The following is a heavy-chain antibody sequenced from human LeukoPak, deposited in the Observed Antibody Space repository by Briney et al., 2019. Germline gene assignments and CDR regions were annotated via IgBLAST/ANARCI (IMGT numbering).Heavy chain of an antibody. Sequence: KPSETLSLTCTVSGGSVSSGDYYWSWIRQPPGKGLEWMGYIYYSGSTYYNPSLKSRVTISVDTSKNQFSLKLSSVTAADTAVYYCAGTYYYDSSGYSYFDYWGQGTLVTVSS. CDR1: GGSVSSGDYY. CDR3: AGTYYYDSSGYSYFDY. J-gene: IGHJ4*02. CDR2: IYYSGST. D-gene: IGHD3-22*01. V-gene: IGHV4-30-4*01.